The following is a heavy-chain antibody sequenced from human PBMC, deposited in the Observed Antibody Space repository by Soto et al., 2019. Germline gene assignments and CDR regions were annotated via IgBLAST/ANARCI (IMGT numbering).Heavy chain of an antibody. CDR1: GGSFSGYY. CDR2: INHSGST. V-gene: IGHV4-34*01. CDR3: ARGGVSWRLYYYYGMDV. Sequence: QVQLQQWGAGLLKPSETLSLTCAVYGGSFSGYYWSWIRQPPGKGLEWIGEINHSGSTNYNPSLKSRVTISVDTSKTLFSLKLSSVTAADTAVYYCARGGVSWRLYYYYGMDVWGQGTTVTVSS. J-gene: IGHJ6*02. D-gene: IGHD5-12*01.